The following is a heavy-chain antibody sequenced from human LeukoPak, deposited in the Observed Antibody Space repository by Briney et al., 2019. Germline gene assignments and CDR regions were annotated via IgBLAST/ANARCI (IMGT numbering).Heavy chain of an antibody. CDR3: ARDRDIVATIALQYYYYGMDV. J-gene: IGHJ6*02. V-gene: IGHV3-21*01. Sequence: GGSLRLSCAASGFTFSSYSMNWVRQAPGKGLEWVSSISSSSSYIYYADPVKGRFTISRDNAKNSLYLQMNSLRAEDTAVYYCARDRDIVATIALQYYYYGMDVWGQGTTVTVSS. CDR1: GFTFSSYS. D-gene: IGHD5-12*01. CDR2: ISSSSSYI.